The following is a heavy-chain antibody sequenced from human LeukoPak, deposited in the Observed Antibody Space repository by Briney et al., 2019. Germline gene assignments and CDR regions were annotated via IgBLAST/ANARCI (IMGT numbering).Heavy chain of an antibody. Sequence: GGSLRLSCTASGFSFSNYAMNWDRQAPGKGLEWVSVISGSGGTTYYADSLKGRFTVSRDNSKNTLDLQMNSLRAEDTAVYYCAKEHSRSGSPRVGAFDIWGQGTVVTVSS. V-gene: IGHV3-23*01. CDR1: GFSFSNYA. D-gene: IGHD1-26*01. J-gene: IGHJ3*02. CDR3: AKEHSRSGSPRVGAFDI. CDR2: ISGSGGTT.